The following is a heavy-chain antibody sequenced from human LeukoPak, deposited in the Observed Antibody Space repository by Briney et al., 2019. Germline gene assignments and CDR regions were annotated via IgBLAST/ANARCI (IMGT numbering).Heavy chain of an antibody. CDR1: GFTFCSYA. D-gene: IGHD3-22*01. CDR3: AKPRSPTYYYDSSGYLPYYFDY. J-gene: IGHJ4*02. CDR2: ISGSGGST. V-gene: IGHV3-23*01. Sequence: GGSLRLSCAASGFTFCSYAMIWVRKAPGKGLEWVSAISGSGGSTYYAESVKGRFTISRDNSKNTLYLQMNSRRAEDTAVYYCAKPRSPTYYYDSSGYLPYYFDYWGQGTLVTVSS.